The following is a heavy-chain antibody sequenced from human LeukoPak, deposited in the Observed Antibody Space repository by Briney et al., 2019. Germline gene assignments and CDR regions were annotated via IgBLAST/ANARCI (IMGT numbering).Heavy chain of an antibody. V-gene: IGHV3-48*01. CDR2: ISRSSSTI. Sequence: GGSLRLSCAASGFTFNSYSMNWVRQAPGKGLEWVSYISRSSSTIHYADSVKGRFTISRDNAKNSLYLQMNSLRAEDTAVYYCARDGPAVGINYDYWGQGTLVTVSS. CDR1: GFTFNSYS. CDR3: ARDGPAVGINYDY. D-gene: IGHD6-13*01. J-gene: IGHJ4*02.